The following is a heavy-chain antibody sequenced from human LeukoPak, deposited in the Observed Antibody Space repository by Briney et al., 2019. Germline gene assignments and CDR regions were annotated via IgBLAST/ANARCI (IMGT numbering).Heavy chain of an antibody. CDR2: ISWNSGSI. V-gene: IGHV3-9*01. Sequence: PGRSLRLSCAASGFTFDDYAMHWVRQAPGKGLEWVSGISWNSGSIGYADSVKGRFTISRDSAKNSLSLQMNSLRAEDTAVYFCARETPVPGAYYLDSWGQGTLVTVSS. CDR3: ARETPVPGAYYLDS. J-gene: IGHJ4*02. CDR1: GFTFDDYA. D-gene: IGHD6-19*01.